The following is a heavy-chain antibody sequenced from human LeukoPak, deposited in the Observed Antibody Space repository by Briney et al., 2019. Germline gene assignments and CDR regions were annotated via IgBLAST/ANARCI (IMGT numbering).Heavy chain of an antibody. CDR3: AKRRDYCSGGTCGSEFFQH. J-gene: IGHJ1*01. V-gene: IGHV3-74*01. Sequence: PGGSLRLSCAAAGFTFIRHWMRWVRQGPGKGLEWGSRIKVDGSETQYADSVKGRFTIPRDNSQNTLYLQMNPLRGEDTAVYFCAKRRDYCSGGTCGSEFFQHWGQGTLVTVSS. CDR1: GFTFIRHW. D-gene: IGHD2-15*01. CDR2: IKVDGSET.